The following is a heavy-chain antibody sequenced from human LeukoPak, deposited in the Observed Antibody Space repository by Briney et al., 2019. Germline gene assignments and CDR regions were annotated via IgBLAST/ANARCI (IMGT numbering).Heavy chain of an antibody. J-gene: IGHJ4*02. CDR3: ARVMRGFSGSYLVDY. D-gene: IGHD1-26*01. Sequence: ASVKVSCKASGYTFTSYDINWVRQATGQGLEWMGWMNPNSGNTGYAQKFQGRVTITRHTSISTAYMELSSLRSEDTAVYCCARVMRGFSGSYLVDYWGQGTLVTVSS. CDR1: GYTFTSYD. V-gene: IGHV1-8*03. CDR2: MNPNSGNT.